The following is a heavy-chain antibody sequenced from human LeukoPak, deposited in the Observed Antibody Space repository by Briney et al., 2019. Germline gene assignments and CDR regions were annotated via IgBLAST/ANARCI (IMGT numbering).Heavy chain of an antibody. D-gene: IGHD3-22*01. V-gene: IGHV4-39*07. Sequence: SETLSLTCTVSGGSISSSSYYWGWIRQPPGKGLEWIGEINHSGSTNYNPSLKSRVTISVDTSKNQFSLKLSSVTAADTAVYYCARLPFTALVVAYRSGYFDYWGQGTLVTVSS. CDR1: GGSISSSSYY. CDR3: ARLPFTALVVAYRSGYFDY. CDR2: INHSGST. J-gene: IGHJ4*02.